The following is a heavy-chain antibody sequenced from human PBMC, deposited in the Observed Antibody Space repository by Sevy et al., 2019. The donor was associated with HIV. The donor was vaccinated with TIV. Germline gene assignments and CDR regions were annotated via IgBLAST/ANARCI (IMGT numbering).Heavy chain of an antibody. D-gene: IGHD2-8*02. CDR3: ARDLCTGGVCPRWGYYYFGMDV. Sequence: GGSLRLSCVASGFTFSTYSMNWVRQAPGKGLEWVSSVSSSSTYIYYADSVKGRFTVSRDNAKNSLYLQMNSLRAEDTAVDYCARDLCTGGVCPRWGYYYFGMDVWGQGTTVTVSS. J-gene: IGHJ6*02. CDR2: VSSSSTYI. V-gene: IGHV3-21*06. CDR1: GFTFSTYS.